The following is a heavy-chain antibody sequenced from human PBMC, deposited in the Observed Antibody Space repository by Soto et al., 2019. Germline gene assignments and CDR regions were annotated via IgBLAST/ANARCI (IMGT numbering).Heavy chain of an antibody. CDR1: GYTFTNHD. CDR2: LSPNSGNT. J-gene: IGHJ5*02. Sequence: QVQLVQSGAEVKKPGASVKVSCKTSGYTFTNHDINWVRQATGQGLEWMGWLSPNSGNTGYAPKFQGRVTLTRDTSQSTAYMELRSLKSEDTAVYHCMSGLSDGFGEFSLGQGTLVTVSS. V-gene: IGHV1-8*01. D-gene: IGHD3-10*01. CDR3: MSGLSDGFGEFS.